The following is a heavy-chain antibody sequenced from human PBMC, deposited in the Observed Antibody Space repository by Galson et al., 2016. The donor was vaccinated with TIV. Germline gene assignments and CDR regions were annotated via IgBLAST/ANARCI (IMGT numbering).Heavy chain of an antibody. J-gene: IGHJ3*01. Sequence: CAISGDSVSSNSAAWNWIRQSLSRGLEWLGRTYCRSRCYYDYAVSVKSRITIESDTSKNQFSLQLNSVTSEDTAVYYCARAAGRNGATCHATCESFDFWGQGTKVTVSS. CDR2: TYCRSRCYY. CDR1: GDSVSSNSAA. CDR3: ARAAGRNGATCHATCESFDF. D-gene: IGHD3-10*01. V-gene: IGHV6-1*01.